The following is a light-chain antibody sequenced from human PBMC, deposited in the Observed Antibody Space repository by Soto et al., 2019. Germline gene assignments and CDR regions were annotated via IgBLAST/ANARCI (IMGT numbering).Light chain of an antibody. CDR3: QQSYSTLLIT. J-gene: IGKJ5*01. Sequence: DIQMHPSTSFLSAYVGDRVPISCRASQAINTYLNWYQQKPGKAPKLLIYGTSDLQNGVPSRFSGGGSGTDFTLTIGSLQPEDFATYYCQQSYSTLLITFGQGTRLEV. CDR2: GTS. V-gene: IGKV1-39*01. CDR1: QAINTY.